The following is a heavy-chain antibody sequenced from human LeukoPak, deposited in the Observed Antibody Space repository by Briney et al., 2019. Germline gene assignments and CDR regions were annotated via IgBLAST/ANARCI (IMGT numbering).Heavy chain of an antibody. CDR1: GLTFSRDW. V-gene: IGHV3-7*01. CDR3: TRVSAWDQGCCIGPNCARWFDT. Sequence: GGSLRLSCAASGLTFSRDWMSWGREPPGEGVEWVATIKQDASEEYYVDSVNGRSTISRENAKNSLFLKQDSLRAEDTAVYYCTRVSAWDQGCCIGPNCARWFDTWGQGTLVTVSS. D-gene: IGHD2-15*01. J-gene: IGHJ5*02. CDR2: IKQDASEE.